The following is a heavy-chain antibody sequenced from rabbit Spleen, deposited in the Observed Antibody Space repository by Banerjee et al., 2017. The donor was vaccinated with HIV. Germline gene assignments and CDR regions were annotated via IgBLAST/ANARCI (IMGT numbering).Heavy chain of an antibody. CDR3: ARDTSSSFSSYGMDL. CDR2: IYATGSEST. V-gene: IGHV1S45*01. CDR1: GFSFSAGYY. Sequence: QEQLEESGGDLVKPEGSLTLTCTASGFSFSAGYYICWVRQAPGKGLEWIACIYATGSESTYYASWAKGRFTISKASSTTVTLQMTSLTAADTATYFCARDTSSSFSSYGMDLWGPGTLVTVS. D-gene: IGHD1-1*01. J-gene: IGHJ6*01.